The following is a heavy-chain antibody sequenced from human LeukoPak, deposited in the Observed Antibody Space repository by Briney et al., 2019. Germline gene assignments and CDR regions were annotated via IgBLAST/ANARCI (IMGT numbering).Heavy chain of an antibody. Sequence: SETLSLTCTVSGGSISSGGYYWSWIRQHPGKGLEWIGYIYYSGSTYYNPSLKSRVTISVDTSKNQFSLKLSSVTAADTAVYYCAREIGRRTTVTTRYFDYWGQGTLVTVSS. D-gene: IGHD4-17*01. CDR3: AREIGRRTTVTTRYFDY. CDR1: GGSISSGGYY. J-gene: IGHJ4*02. CDR2: IYYSGST. V-gene: IGHV4-31*03.